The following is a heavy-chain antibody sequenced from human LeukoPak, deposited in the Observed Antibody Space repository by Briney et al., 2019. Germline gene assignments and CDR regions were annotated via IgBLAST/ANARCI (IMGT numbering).Heavy chain of an antibody. CDR2: ISGSGGCT. V-gene: IGHV3-23*01. J-gene: IGHJ4*02. D-gene: IGHD1-14*01. Sequence: PGGSLRLSCAASGFTFSSYAMSWVRQAPGKGLEWVSAISGSGGCTYYADSVKGRFTISRDNSKNTLYLQMNSLRAEDTAVYYCAKGVNPGYNPGWSNFDYWGQGTLVTVSS. CDR3: AKGVNPGYNPGWSNFDY. CDR1: GFTFSSYA.